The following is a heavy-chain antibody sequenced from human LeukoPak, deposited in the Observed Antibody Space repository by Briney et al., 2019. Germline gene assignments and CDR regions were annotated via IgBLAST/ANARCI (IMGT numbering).Heavy chain of an antibody. CDR3: ARHKPHGTTYGDYGYFAY. J-gene: IGHJ4*02. CDR1: GGSISSYY. D-gene: IGHD4-17*01. V-gene: IGHV4-4*09. CDR2: IYTSGST. Sequence: SETLSLTCTGSGGSISSYYWSWIRQPPGKGLEWIGYIYTSGSTNYNPSLKSRVTISVDTSKNQFYLKLSSVTAADTAVYYCARHKPHGTTYGDYGYFAYWGQGTLVSVS.